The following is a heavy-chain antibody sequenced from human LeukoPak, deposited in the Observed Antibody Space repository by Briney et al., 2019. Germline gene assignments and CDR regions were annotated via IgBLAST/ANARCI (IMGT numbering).Heavy chain of an antibody. J-gene: IGHJ4*02. V-gene: IGHV1-69*04. CDR2: IIPILGIA. CDR3: ARYSSGKIFDY. Sequence: GASVKASCKASGGTFSSYAISWVRQAPGQGLEWMGRIIPILGIANYAQKFQGRVTITADKSTSTAYMELSSLRSEDTAVYYCARYSSGKIFDYWGQGTLVTVSS. D-gene: IGHD6-19*01. CDR1: GGTFSSYA.